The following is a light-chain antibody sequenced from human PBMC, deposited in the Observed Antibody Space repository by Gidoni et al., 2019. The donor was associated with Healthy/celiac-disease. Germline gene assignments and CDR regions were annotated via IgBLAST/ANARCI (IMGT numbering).Light chain of an antibody. Sequence: EIVLTQSPGPLSLSTGERATLSCRASQSVSSSYLAWYQQKPGQTPRLLIYGASSRATGIPDRFSGSGSGTDFTLTISRLEPEDFAVYYCQQYGSSPGTFGQGTKVEIK. CDR2: GAS. CDR1: QSVSSSY. J-gene: IGKJ1*01. CDR3: QQYGSSPGT. V-gene: IGKV3-20*01.